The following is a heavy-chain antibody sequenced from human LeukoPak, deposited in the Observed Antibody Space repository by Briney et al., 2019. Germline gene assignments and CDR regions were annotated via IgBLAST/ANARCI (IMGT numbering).Heavy chain of an antibody. D-gene: IGHD3-10*01. J-gene: IGHJ5*02. Sequence: PSETLSLTCTVSGGSISSSSYYWGWIRQPPGKGLEWIGSIYYSGSTYYNPSLKSRVTISVDTSKNQFSLKLSSVTAADTAVYYCARQSGDLSWFDPWGQGTLVTVSS. V-gene: IGHV4-39*01. CDR2: IYYSGST. CDR3: ARQSGDLSWFDP. CDR1: GGSISSSSYY.